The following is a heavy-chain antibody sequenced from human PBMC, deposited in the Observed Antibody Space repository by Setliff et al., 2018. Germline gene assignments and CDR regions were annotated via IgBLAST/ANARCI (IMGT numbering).Heavy chain of an antibody. Sequence: SETLSLTCTVYGVPFSDYYWTWIRQSPGKGLEWIGTVSFSGSTFYNPSLESRLTILLDTSKNHFSLTVTSVTAADAAMYFCARDPGFRSGTWSLDVWGQGILVTVSS. V-gene: IGHV4-59*12. CDR1: GVPFSDYY. J-gene: IGHJ4*02. CDR2: VSFSGST. CDR3: ARDPGFRSGTWSLDV. D-gene: IGHD3-16*02.